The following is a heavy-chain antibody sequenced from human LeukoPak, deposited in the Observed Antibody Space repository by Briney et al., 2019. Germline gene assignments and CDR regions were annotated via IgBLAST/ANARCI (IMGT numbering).Heavy chain of an antibody. D-gene: IGHD2/OR15-2a*01. V-gene: IGHV3-30*04. CDR1: GFTYRGYA. CDR3: ARDKSSCNSSWHRFFDY. Sequence: SLRLSCAASGFTYRGYAMHWVRQAPGKGLEWVSDISSDGTNQHYADSVKGRFTISRDNSQNTLFLQMNSLRVEDMGVYYCARDKSSCNSSWHRFFDYWGQGTLVTVSA. J-gene: IGHJ4*02. CDR2: ISSDGTNQ.